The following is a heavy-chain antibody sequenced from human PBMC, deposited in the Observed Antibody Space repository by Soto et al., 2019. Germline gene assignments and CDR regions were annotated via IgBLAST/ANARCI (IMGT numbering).Heavy chain of an antibody. Sequence: WGSLRLSCAASGFTFSSYSINFFRHPPGKGLEWVSYISSSSSTIYYADSVKGRFTISRDNAKNSLYLHMNSLRDDDMAVYYCARIPLYDCRSNWGQGTMVTVSS. D-gene: IGHD3-16*01. CDR2: ISSSSSTI. V-gene: IGHV3-48*02. CDR3: ARIPLYDCRSN. J-gene: IGHJ3*01. CDR1: GFTFSSYS.